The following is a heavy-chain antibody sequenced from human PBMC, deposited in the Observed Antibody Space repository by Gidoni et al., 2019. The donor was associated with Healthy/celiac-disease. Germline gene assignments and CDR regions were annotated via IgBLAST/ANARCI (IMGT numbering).Heavy chain of an antibody. D-gene: IGHD5-12*01. V-gene: IGHV4-59*08. CDR1: GGSISSYY. J-gene: IGHJ4*02. CDR2: IYYSGST. Sequence: QVQLQESGPGLVKPSEPLSLTCTVSGGSISSYYWSWIRQPPGKGLEWIGYIYYSGSTNYNPSLKSRVTISVDTSKNQFSLKLSSVTAADTAVYYCARHGFVDYSGDYFDYWGQGTLVTVSS. CDR3: ARHGFVDYSGDYFDY.